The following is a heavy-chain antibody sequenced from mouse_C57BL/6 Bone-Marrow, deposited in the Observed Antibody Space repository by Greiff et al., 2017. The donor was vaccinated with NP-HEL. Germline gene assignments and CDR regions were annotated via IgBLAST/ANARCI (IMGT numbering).Heavy chain of an antibody. J-gene: IGHJ3*01. Sequence: VQLQQSGPELVKPGASVKIPCKASGYTFTDYNMDWVKQSHGKSLEWIGDINPNNGGTIYNQKFKGKATLTVDKSSSIAYMELRSLTSADNAVNYCVIYYGNPWIAYWGQGTLVTVSA. CDR3: VIYYGNPWIAY. CDR2: INPNNGGT. CDR1: GYTFTDYN. D-gene: IGHD2-1*01. V-gene: IGHV1-18*01.